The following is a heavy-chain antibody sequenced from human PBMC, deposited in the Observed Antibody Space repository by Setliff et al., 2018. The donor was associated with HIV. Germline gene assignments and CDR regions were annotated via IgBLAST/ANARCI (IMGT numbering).Heavy chain of an antibody. CDR1: GVSISNATYY. D-gene: IGHD1-1*01. Sequence: PSETLSLTCTVSGVSISNATYYWSWVRQPAGKGLEWIGLIYASGSTKYNPSLKSRVTISVDTSKNQFSLKLSSVTAADTAVYYCARSVFGRWLQLGGNWFDPWGQGTLVTVSS. CDR2: IYASGST. J-gene: IGHJ5*02. CDR3: ARSVFGRWLQLGGNWFDP. V-gene: IGHV4-61*02.